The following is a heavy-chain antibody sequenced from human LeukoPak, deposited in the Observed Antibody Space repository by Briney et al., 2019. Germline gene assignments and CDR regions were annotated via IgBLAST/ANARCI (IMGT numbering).Heavy chain of an antibody. J-gene: IGHJ4*02. V-gene: IGHV3-66*01. CDR1: GFTVSSNY. CDR3: AREIDPYCSGGSCYSGY. Sequence: GGSLRLSCAASGFTVSSNYMSWVRQAQGRGLEWVSVIYSGGSTYYADSVKGRFTISRDNSKNTLYLQMNSLRAEDTAVYYCAREIDPYCSGGSCYSGYWGQGTLVTVSS. CDR2: IYSGGST. D-gene: IGHD2-15*01.